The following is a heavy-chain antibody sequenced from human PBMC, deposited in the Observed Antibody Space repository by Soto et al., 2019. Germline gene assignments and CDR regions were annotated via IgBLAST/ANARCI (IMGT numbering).Heavy chain of an antibody. CDR3: VKELWSGGYYLGSHYDY. CDR1: GFPFSSFW. Sequence: GGSLRLSCAASGFPFSSFWMHWVRQTPGKGPVWVSRISTYGNTIDYADSVKGRFTISRDKAKRTLFLQMSSLRDEDTANYYCVKELWSGGYYLGSHYDYWGQGTLVTVSS. V-gene: IGHV3-74*01. D-gene: IGHD1-26*01. CDR2: ISTYGNTI. J-gene: IGHJ4*02.